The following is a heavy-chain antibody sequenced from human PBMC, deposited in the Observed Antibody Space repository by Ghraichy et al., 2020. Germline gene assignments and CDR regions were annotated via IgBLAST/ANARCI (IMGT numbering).Heavy chain of an antibody. Sequence: GGSLRLSCAASGFTVSSNYMSWIRLAPGKGLQWVSVVYSDGTTHYTDSVKGRFTISRDNSKTTLYRQMNGLRAEDTARYYCTGSLIRVGQFNYWSQGTLITVST. CDR3: TGSLIRVGQFNY. D-gene: IGHD2-8*02. CDR2: VYSDGTT. J-gene: IGHJ4*02. V-gene: IGHV3-53*01. CDR1: GFTVSSNY.